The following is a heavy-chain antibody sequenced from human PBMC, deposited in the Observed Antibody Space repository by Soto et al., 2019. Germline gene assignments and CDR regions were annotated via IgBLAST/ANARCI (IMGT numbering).Heavy chain of an antibody. CDR3: AKGIEYTRSWGIDY. Sequence: QVQLVESGGGVVQPGRSLRLSCAASGFSFSNYGMHWVRQAPGKGLEWVAVISYDGSNKYYADSVKGRFTNSRDTSKNTLYLQINSLRAEDTDVDYGAKGIEYTRSWGIDYWGQGTLVTVSS. V-gene: IGHV3-30*18. J-gene: IGHJ4*02. CDR2: ISYDGSNK. CDR1: GFSFSNYG. D-gene: IGHD6-6*01.